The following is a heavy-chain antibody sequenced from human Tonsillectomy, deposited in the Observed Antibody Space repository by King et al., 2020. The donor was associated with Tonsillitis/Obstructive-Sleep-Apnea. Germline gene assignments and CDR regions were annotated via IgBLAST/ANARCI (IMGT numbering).Heavy chain of an antibody. CDR1: GYIFKSCG. D-gene: IGHD6-19*01. CDR2: ISGFSGDT. Sequence: QLVQSGAEVKKPGASVKVFCKASGYIFKSCGIIWVRQAPGQGIEWMGWISGFSGDTKYAKKFQGRVTMTTDNSTSTAYMERRSLSSDDTAVYYCARARGVAGKFWFDPWGQGTLVTDAS. V-gene: IGHV1-18*01. CDR3: ARARGVAGKFWFDP. J-gene: IGHJ5*02.